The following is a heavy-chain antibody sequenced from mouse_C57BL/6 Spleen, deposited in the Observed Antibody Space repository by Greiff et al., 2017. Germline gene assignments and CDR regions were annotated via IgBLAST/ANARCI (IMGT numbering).Heavy chain of an antibody. V-gene: IGHV1-59*01. CDR3: ARGRQLFYAMDY. CDR1: GYTFTSYW. CDR2: IDPSDSYT. J-gene: IGHJ4*01. Sequence: VQLQQPGAELVRPGTSVKLSCKASGYTFTSYWMHWVKQRPGQGLEWIGVIDPSDSYTNYNQKFKGKATLTVDTSSSTAYMQLSSLTSEDSAVYYCARGRQLFYAMDYWGQGTSVTVSS. D-gene: IGHD6-1*01.